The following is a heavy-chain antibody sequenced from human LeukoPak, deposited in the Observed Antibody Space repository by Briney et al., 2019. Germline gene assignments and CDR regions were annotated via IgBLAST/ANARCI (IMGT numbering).Heavy chain of an antibody. CDR1: GFTFSNHG. J-gene: IGHJ6*03. V-gene: IGHV3-30*18. D-gene: IGHD6-13*01. CDR3: AKDSSSWSYYMDV. Sequence: GRSLRLSCAASGFTFSNHGMHWVRQAPGKGLECVAVISYDGSNKYYADSVKGRFTISRDNAKNTLYLQTNSLRAEDTAVYYCAKDSSSWSYYMDVWGKGTTVTVSS. CDR2: ISYDGSNK.